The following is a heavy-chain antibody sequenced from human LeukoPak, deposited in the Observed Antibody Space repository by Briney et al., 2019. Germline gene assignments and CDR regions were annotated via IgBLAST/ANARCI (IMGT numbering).Heavy chain of an antibody. CDR2: INPNSGGT. CDR3: ARGRERYYDSSGYYY. J-gene: IGHJ4*02. V-gene: IGHV1-2*06. CDR1: GYTFTGYY. D-gene: IGHD3-22*01. Sequence: ASVKVSCKASGYTFTGYYMHWVRQAPGQGLEWMGRINPNSGGTNYAQKFQGRVTMTRDTSISAAYMELSRLRSDDTAVYYCARGRERYYDSSGYYYWGQGTLVTVSS.